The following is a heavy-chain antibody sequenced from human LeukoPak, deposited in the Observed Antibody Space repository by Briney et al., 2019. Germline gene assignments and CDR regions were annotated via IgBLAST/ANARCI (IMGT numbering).Heavy chain of an antibody. V-gene: IGHV1-2*02. CDR2: INPNSGGT. J-gene: IGHJ4*02. D-gene: IGHD3-9*01. Sequence: ASVKVSCKASGYTFTGYYMHWVRQAPGQGLEWMGWINPNSGGTNYAQKFQGRVTMTRDTSISTAYMELSRLRSDDTAVYYCARDPWRRHFDWFTQIDYWGQGTLVTVSS. CDR1: GYTFTGYY. CDR3: ARDPWRRHFDWFTQIDY.